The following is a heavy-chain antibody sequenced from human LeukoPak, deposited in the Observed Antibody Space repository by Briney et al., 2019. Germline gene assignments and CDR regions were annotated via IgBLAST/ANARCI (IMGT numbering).Heavy chain of an antibody. V-gene: IGHV3-23*01. J-gene: IGHJ4*02. D-gene: IGHD1-1*01. CDR3: PARSGISPYYIDY. CDR2: ISGNGRST. Sequence: GGSLRLSCAGSEFTFSSFGMSWVRQAPGKGLEWVSGISGNGRSTYYADSVKGRFTISRDNSRNTLFLQMNSLRAEDTALYYCPARSGISPYYIDYWGQGTLVTVSS. CDR1: EFTFSSFG.